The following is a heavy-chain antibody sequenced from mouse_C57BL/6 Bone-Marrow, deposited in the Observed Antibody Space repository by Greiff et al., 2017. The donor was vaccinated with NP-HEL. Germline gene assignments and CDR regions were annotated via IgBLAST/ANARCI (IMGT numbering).Heavy chain of an antibody. Sequence: DVKLVESEGGLVQPGSSMKLSSTASGFTFSDYSMAWVRQVPEKGLEWVANINYDGSSTSYLDSLKSRFIISRANAKNILYLQMSSLKSEDTATYYCAREGGLRRRTYAMDYWGQGTSVTVSS. CDR1: GFTFSDYS. D-gene: IGHD2-4*01. V-gene: IGHV5-16*01. CDR2: INYDGSST. CDR3: AREGGLRRRTYAMDY. J-gene: IGHJ4*01.